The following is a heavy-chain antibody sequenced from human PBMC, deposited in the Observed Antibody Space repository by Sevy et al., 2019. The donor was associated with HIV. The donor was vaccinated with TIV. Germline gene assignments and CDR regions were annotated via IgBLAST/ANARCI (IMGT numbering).Heavy chain of an antibody. D-gene: IGHD2-2*01. CDR1: GYTFTGYY. J-gene: IGHJ5*02. Sequence: ASVKVSCKASGYTFTGYYMHWVRQAPGQGLEWMGWINPNSGGTNYAQKFQGRVTMTRDTSISTAYMELSRLRSDDTAVYYCARGNEGYCSSNSCPNWFDPWGQGTLVTVSS. V-gene: IGHV1-2*02. CDR2: INPNSGGT. CDR3: ARGNEGYCSSNSCPNWFDP.